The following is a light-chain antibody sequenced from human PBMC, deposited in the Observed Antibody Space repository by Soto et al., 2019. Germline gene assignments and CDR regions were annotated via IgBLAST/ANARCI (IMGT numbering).Light chain of an antibody. CDR3: QQYGSSPPRYT. Sequence: EIVLTQSPGTLSLSPGERATLSCRASQSVFSNYLAWYQQKPGQAPRLLIYGASSRATGIPDRFSGSGSGTDFTLTISRLEPEDFALYHCQQYGSSPPRYTFGQGTKLE. CDR1: QSVFSNY. V-gene: IGKV3-20*01. J-gene: IGKJ2*01. CDR2: GAS.